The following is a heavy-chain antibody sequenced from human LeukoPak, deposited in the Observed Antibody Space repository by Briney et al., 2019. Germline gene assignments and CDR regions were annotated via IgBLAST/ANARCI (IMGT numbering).Heavy chain of an antibody. CDR1: GGTFSGYA. CDR2: IIPIFGTA. J-gene: IGHJ4*02. V-gene: IGHV1-69*01. CDR3: ARLEITTVTTSDY. Sequence: SVKVSCKASGGTFSGYAISWVRQAPGQGLEWMGGIIPIFGTANYAQKFQGRVTITADESTSTAYMELSSLRSEDTAVYYCARLEITTVTTSDYWGQGTLVTVSS. D-gene: IGHD4-17*01.